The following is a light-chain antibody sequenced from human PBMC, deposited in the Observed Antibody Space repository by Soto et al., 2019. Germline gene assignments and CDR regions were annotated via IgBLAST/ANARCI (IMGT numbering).Light chain of an antibody. CDR1: QSVSNS. J-gene: IGKJ5*01. Sequence: IVMTQSPATLSVSPGERATLSCRASQSVSNSVAWYQQKPGQAPRLLIYGASTRATGIPAKFSGSGSGTEFTLTISSLQSEDFAVYYCQHYNNWPPITFGQGTRLEIK. CDR3: QHYNNWPPIT. V-gene: IGKV3-15*01. CDR2: GAS.